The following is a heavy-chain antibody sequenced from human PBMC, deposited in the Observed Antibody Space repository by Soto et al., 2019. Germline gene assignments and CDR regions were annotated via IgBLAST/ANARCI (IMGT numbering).Heavy chain of an antibody. CDR3: ASSTGYRIFDC. CDR2: IFWDDDK. V-gene: IGHV2-5*02. Sequence: QITLKESGPTLVKPTQTLTLTCTFSGFSLSTTGVGVGWIRQPPGKALEWLALIFWDDDKRYSPSLKSRLTITKDTSTNQVVLTMTNMDPVDTATYYCASSTGYRIFDCWGQGTLVTVS. J-gene: IGHJ4*02. CDR1: GFSLSTTGVG. D-gene: IGHD3-9*01.